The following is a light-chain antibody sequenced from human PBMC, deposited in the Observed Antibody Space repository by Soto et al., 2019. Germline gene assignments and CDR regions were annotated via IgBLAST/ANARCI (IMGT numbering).Light chain of an antibody. CDR2: YDD. CDR1: TSNIGINT. Sequence: QSVLTQPPSVSGTPGQRVSISCSGSTSNIGINTVNWYQQLPGTAPKLLIYYDDLLPSGVSDRFSGSKSGTSASLAISGLQSEDEAYYYCAAWDDSLNGYVFGTGTKLTVL. J-gene: IGLJ1*01. V-gene: IGLV1-44*01. CDR3: AAWDDSLNGYV.